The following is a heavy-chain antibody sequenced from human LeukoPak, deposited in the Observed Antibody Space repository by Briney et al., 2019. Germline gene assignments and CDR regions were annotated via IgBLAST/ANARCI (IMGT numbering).Heavy chain of an antibody. CDR1: GFTFSSYW. CDR2: IKQDGSEK. CDR3: ARDLTRYYYGSGSYHTPFDY. V-gene: IGHV3-7*03. D-gene: IGHD3-10*01. J-gene: IGHJ4*02. Sequence: GGSLRLSCAASGFTFSSYWMSWVRQAPGKGLEWVANIKQDGSEKYYVDSVKGRFTISRDNAKNSLYLQMNSLRAGDTAVYYCARDLTRYYYGSGSYHTPFDYWGQGTLVTVSS.